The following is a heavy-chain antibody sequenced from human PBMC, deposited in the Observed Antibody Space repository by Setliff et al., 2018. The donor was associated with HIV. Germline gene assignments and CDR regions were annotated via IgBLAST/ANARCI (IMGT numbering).Heavy chain of an antibody. CDR3: AREKKDFWLTGGYYGSGRPDY. J-gene: IGHJ4*02. Sequence: ASVKVSCKASGYTFTSYGISWVRQAPGQGLEWMGWISAYNGNTNYAQKLQGRVTMTTDTPTSTAYMELRSLRSDDTAVYYCAREKKDFWLTGGYYGSGRPDYWGQGTLVTVS. CDR2: ISAYNGNT. V-gene: IGHV1-18*01. D-gene: IGHD3-10*01. CDR1: GYTFTSYG.